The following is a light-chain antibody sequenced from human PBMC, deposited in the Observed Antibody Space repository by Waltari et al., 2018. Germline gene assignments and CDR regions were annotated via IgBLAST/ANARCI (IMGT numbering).Light chain of an antibody. CDR2: GTS. Sequence: EIVLTQSPGTLSLSPGETATLSCRASQSVSRALAWYQQKPGQAPRLLIYGTSNRATGIPDRFSGSGSGTDFSLTISSLQPEDFATYYCQQLNSYQWTFGQGTKVEIK. J-gene: IGKJ1*01. V-gene: IGKV3-11*01. CDR1: QSVSRA. CDR3: QQLNSYQWT.